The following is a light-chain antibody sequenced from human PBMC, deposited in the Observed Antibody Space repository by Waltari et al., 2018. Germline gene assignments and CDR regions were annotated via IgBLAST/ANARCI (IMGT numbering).Light chain of an antibody. Sequence: QSALHQPASVSGSPGPSIPIPCPGTSSDAGFYDFLSWLQQHPGTTPKLIIYKVNNRPSGVSNRFSGSKSANTASLTISGLQAEDEADYYCSSYTRRSYWVFGGGTQLTVL. CDR2: KVN. CDR1: SSDAGFYDF. CDR3: SSYTRRSYWV. V-gene: IGLV2-14*01. J-gene: IGLJ3*02.